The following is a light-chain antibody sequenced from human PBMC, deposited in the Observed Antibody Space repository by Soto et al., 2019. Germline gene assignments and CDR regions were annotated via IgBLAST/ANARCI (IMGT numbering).Light chain of an antibody. CDR1: SSDVGGYKY. J-gene: IGLJ2*01. CDR2: EVS. CDR3: CSYTGGTTLV. Sequence: QSALTQPASVSGSPGQSITISCTGSSSDVGGYKYVSWYQQHPGKAPKLMIFEVSNRPSGVSNRFSGSKSGNTASLTISGLQDEDEGDYYCCSYTGGTTLVCGGGTKLAVL. V-gene: IGLV2-14*01.